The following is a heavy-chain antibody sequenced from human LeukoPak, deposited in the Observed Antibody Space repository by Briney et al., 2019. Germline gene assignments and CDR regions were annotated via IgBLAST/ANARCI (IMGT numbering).Heavy chain of an antibody. CDR2: ISSSTSYI. Sequence: KTGGSLRLSCAASGFTFSSYSMNWVRQAPGKGLEWVSSISSSTSYIYYADSLKGRFTISRDNAKNSLYLQMNSLRAEDTAVYYCARGGAYYSNYYFDYWGQGTLVTVSS. D-gene: IGHD4-11*01. V-gene: IGHV3-21*01. CDR1: GFTFSSYS. J-gene: IGHJ4*02. CDR3: ARGGAYYSNYYFDY.